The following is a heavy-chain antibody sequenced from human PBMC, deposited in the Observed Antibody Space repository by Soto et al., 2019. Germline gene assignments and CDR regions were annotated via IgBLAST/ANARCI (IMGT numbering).Heavy chain of an antibody. D-gene: IGHD6-13*01. CDR3: ARDRVLQQLTYYYYGMDV. J-gene: IGHJ6*02. Sequence: GSLRLSCAASGFTVSSNYMSWVRQAPGKGLEWVSVIYSGGSTYYADSVKGRFTISRDNSKNTLYLQMNSLRAEDTAMYYCARDRVLQQLTYYYYGMDVWGQGTTVTVSS. CDR1: GFTVSSNY. V-gene: IGHV3-53*01. CDR2: IYSGGST.